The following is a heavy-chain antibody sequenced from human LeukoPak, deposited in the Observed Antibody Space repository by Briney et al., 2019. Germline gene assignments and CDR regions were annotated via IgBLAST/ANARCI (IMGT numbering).Heavy chain of an antibody. V-gene: IGHV3-53*01. J-gene: IGHJ5*02. Sequence: GGSLRLSCAASGFTVSSNYMSWVRQAPGKGLEWVSVIYSGGSTFYADSVKGRFTISRDNSKNTLYLQMNSLRAEDTAVYYCARGSAAAGFDPWGQGTLVTVSS. D-gene: IGHD6-13*01. CDR1: GFTVSSNY. CDR3: ARGSAAAGFDP. CDR2: IYSGGST.